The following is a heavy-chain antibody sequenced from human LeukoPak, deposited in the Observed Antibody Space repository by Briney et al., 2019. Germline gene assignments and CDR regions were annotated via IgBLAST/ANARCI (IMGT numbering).Heavy chain of an antibody. CDR3: VGIDSSGYYRKYYFDY. CDR1: GGSISSSSYY. Sequence: PSETLSLTCTVSGGSISSSSYYWGWIRQPPGKGLGWIGSIYYSGSTYYNPSLKSRVTISVDTSKNQFSLKLSSVTAADTAVYYCVGIDSSGYYRKYYFDYWGQGTLVTVSS. J-gene: IGHJ4*02. CDR2: IYYSGST. V-gene: IGHV4-39*01. D-gene: IGHD3-22*01.